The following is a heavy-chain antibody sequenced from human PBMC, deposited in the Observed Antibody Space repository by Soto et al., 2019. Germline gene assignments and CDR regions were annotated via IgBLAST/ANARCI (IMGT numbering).Heavy chain of an antibody. CDR2: IDPSDSYT. J-gene: IGHJ6*02. CDR1: GYSFTSYW. CDR3: ARKDAGEQQLVEADLYGMDV. V-gene: IGHV5-10-1*01. Sequence: PGESLKISCTGSGYSFTSYWISWVRQMPGKGLEWMGRIDPSDSYTNYSPSFQGHVTISADKSISTAYLQWSSLKASDTAMYYCARKDAGEQQLVEADLYGMDVWGQGTTVTVSS. D-gene: IGHD6-13*01.